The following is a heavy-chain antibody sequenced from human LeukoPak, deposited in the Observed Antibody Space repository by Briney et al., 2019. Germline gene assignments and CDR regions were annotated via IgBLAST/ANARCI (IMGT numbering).Heavy chain of an antibody. V-gene: IGHV3-21*01. CDR1: GFTFSSYA. Sequence: GGSLRLSCAASGFTFSSYAMHWVRQAPGKGLEWVSSISSSSSYIYYADSVKGRFTISRDNAKNSLYLQMNSLRAEDTAVYYCARDAYYDFWSGYYNWFDPWGQGTLVTVSS. J-gene: IGHJ5*02. CDR2: ISSSSSYI. D-gene: IGHD3-3*01. CDR3: ARDAYYDFWSGYYNWFDP.